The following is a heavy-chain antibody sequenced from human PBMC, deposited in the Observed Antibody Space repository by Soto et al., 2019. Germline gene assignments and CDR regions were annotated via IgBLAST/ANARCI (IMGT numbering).Heavy chain of an antibody. J-gene: IGHJ6*02. Sequence: GASVKVSCKASGGTFSSYAISWVRQAPGQGLEWMGGIIPIFGTANYAQKFQGRVTITADESTSTAYMELSSLRSEDTAVYYCARVGVEDTAMVVDYYYGMDVWGQGTTVTVSS. CDR2: IIPIFGTA. V-gene: IGHV1-69*13. CDR3: ARVGVEDTAMVVDYYYGMDV. D-gene: IGHD5-18*01. CDR1: GGTFSSYA.